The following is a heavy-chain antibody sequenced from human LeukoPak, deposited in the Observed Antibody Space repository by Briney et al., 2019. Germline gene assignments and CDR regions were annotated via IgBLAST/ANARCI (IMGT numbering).Heavy chain of an antibody. V-gene: IGHV3-33*01. Sequence: PVRSLRLTRAASGFTFSSYGMHWVRQAPGKGLEWVAVIWYDGSNKYYADSVKGRFTISRDNSKNTLYLQMNSLRAEDTAGYYCARDRRGYSYSPLDYWGQGTLVTVSS. D-gene: IGHD5-18*01. J-gene: IGHJ4*02. CDR2: IWYDGSNK. CDR1: GFTFSSYG. CDR3: ARDRRGYSYSPLDY.